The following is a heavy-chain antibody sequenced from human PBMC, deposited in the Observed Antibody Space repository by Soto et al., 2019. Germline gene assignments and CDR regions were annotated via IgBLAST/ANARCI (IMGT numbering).Heavy chain of an antibody. CDR1: GFTFSSYW. J-gene: IGHJ5*02. V-gene: IGHV3-74*01. CDR2: INSDGSST. D-gene: IGHD6-13*01. Sequence: GGSLRLSCAASGFTFSSYWMHWVRQAPGKGLVWVSRINSDGSSTSYADSVKGRFTISRDNAKNTLYLQMNSLRAEDTAVYYCASGELRSSRSWYGHWGQGTPVTVSS. CDR3: ASGELRSSRSWYGH.